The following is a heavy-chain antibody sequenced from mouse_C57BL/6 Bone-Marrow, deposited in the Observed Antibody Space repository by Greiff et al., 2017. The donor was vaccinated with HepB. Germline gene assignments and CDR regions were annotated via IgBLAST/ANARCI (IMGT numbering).Heavy chain of an antibody. D-gene: IGHD1-1*01. J-gene: IGHJ1*03. CDR2: SRNKANDYTT. Sequence: EVMLVDSGGGLVQSGRSLRLSCATSGFTFSDFYMEWVRQAPGKGLAWIAASRNKANDYTTEYSASVKGRFIVSRDTSQSILYLQMNALRAEDTAIYYCARDAYYYGSSPYWYFDVWGTGTTVTVSS. CDR1: GFTFSDFY. CDR3: ARDAYYYGSSPYWYFDV. V-gene: IGHV7-1*01.